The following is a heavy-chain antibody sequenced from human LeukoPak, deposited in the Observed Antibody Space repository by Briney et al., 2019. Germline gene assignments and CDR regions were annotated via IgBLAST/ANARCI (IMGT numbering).Heavy chain of an antibody. Sequence: LTGGSLRLSCAASGFTFSSYAMTWVRQAPWKGLEWVSAISGSGGSTSYADSVKGRFTISRNNSKNTLYLRMNSLRVEDTAVYYCAKEIYCTATTCQGNDAFDLWGQGTRVTVSS. CDR3: AKEIYCTATTCQGNDAFDL. J-gene: IGHJ3*01. CDR2: ISGSGGST. V-gene: IGHV3-23*01. D-gene: IGHD2-8*02. CDR1: GFTFSSYA.